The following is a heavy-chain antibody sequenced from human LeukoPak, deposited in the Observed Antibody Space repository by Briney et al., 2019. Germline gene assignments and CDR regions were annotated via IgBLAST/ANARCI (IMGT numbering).Heavy chain of an antibody. V-gene: IGHV1-2*02. Sequence: ASVNVSCKASGYTFTGYYMHWVRQAPGQGLEWMGWINPNSGGTNYAQKFQGRVTMTRDTSISTAYMELSRLRSDDTAVYYCARSSSSIAARHGYWGQGTLVTVSS. CDR3: ARSSSSIAARHGY. CDR1: GYTFTGYY. J-gene: IGHJ4*02. D-gene: IGHD6-6*01. CDR2: INPNSGGT.